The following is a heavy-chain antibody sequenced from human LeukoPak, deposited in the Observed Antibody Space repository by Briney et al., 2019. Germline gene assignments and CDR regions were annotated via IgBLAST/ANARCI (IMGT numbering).Heavy chain of an antibody. CDR2: FDPEDGET. V-gene: IGHV1-24*01. CDR3: ATVRPRYCSSTSCYSLDY. D-gene: IGHD2-2*02. J-gene: IGHJ4*02. Sequence: ASVKVSCKVSGYTLTELSMHWVRQAPGKGLEWMGGFDPEDGETIYAQKFQGRVTMTEDTSTDTAYMELSSLRSEDTAVYYCATVRPRYCSSTSCYSLDYWGQGTLVTVSS. CDR1: GYTLTELS.